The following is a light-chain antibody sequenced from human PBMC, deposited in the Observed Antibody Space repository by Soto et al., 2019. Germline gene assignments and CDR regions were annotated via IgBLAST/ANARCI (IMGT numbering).Light chain of an antibody. CDR2: DVS. CDR1: SSNDGGYNY. CDR3: SSYTASSTYV. V-gene: IGLV2-14*03. J-gene: IGLJ1*01. Sequence: QSALTQPASVSGSPGQSITISCPGTSSNDGGYNYVSWYQHHPGKAPKLMIFDVSNRPSGVSNRFSGSKSGNTASLTISGLQAEDEADYYCSSYTASSTYVFGTGTKVTVL.